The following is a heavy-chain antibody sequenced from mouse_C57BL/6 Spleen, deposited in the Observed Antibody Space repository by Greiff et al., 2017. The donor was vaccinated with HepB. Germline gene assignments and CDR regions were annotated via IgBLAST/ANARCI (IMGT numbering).Heavy chain of an antibody. CDR2: IDPSDSYT. J-gene: IGHJ3*01. Sequence: QVQLKQPGAELVMPGASVKLSCKASGYTFTSYWMHWVKQRPGQGLEWIGEIDPSDSYTNYNQKFKGKSTLTVDKSSSTAYMQLSSLTSEDSAVYYCASKNWDGIAYWGQGTLVTVSA. D-gene: IGHD4-1*01. V-gene: IGHV1-69*01. CDR3: ASKNWDGIAY. CDR1: GYTFTSYW.